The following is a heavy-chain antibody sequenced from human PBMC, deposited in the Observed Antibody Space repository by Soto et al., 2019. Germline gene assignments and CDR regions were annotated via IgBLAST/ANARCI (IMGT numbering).Heavy chain of an antibody. V-gene: IGHV4-4*07. Sequence: PSETLSLTCTVSGGSISSYYWSWIRQPAGKGLEWIGRIYTSGSTNYNPSLKSRVTMSVDTSKNQFSLKLSSVTAADTAVYYCARDHMVYAIRYYYYGMDVWGQGTTVTVSS. D-gene: IGHD2-8*01. CDR1: GGSISSYY. CDR3: ARDHMVYAIRYYYYGMDV. CDR2: IYTSGST. J-gene: IGHJ6*02.